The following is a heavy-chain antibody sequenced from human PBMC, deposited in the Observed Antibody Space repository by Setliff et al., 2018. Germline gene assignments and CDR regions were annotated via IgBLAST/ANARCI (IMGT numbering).Heavy chain of an antibody. CDR1: GFTFSDYY. V-gene: IGHV3-11*06. CDR2: ISVSGSYI. Sequence: PGGSLRLSCVASGFTFSDYYMTWIRQAPGKGLEWVSSISVSGSYIDYADSVQGRFTISRDNSKNTLFLQMDSLRDDDTAVYYCAKDSLEVVIALHGMDVWGQGTTVTVSS. J-gene: IGHJ6*01. CDR3: AKDSLEVVIALHGMDV. D-gene: IGHD2-21*01.